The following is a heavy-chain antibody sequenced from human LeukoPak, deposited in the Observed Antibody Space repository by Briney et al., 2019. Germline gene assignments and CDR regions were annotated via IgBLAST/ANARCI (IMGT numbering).Heavy chain of an antibody. J-gene: IGHJ3*01. V-gene: IGHV3-23*01. Sequence: GGSLRLSCAASGFTFSNYWMSWVRQAPGKGLEWVSGINRSGRTYYTDSVKGRFTISRDNSKSTLYLEINSLRAEDTAVYYCAQGGYFAFDFWGQGTMVTVSS. CDR3: AQGGYFAFDF. CDR1: GFTFSNYW. CDR2: INRSGRT. D-gene: IGHD2-2*03.